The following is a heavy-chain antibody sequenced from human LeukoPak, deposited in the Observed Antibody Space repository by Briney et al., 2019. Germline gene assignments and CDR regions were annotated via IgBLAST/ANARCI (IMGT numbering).Heavy chain of an antibody. CDR3: ARHDRITGTIQPSNFDY. J-gene: IGHJ4*02. Sequence: GESLKISCKGSGYSFTSYWIGWVRQMPGKGLEWMGIIYPGDSDTRYSPSFQGQVTISADKSISTAYLQWSSLKASDTAMYYCARHDRITGTIQPSNFDYWGQGTLVTVSS. CDR2: IYPGDSDT. CDR1: GYSFTSYW. D-gene: IGHD1-7*01. V-gene: IGHV5-51*01.